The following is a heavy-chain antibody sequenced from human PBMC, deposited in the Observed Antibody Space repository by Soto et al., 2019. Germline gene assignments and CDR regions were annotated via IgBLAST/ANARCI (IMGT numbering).Heavy chain of an antibody. J-gene: IGHJ1*01. V-gene: IGHV4-34*01. CDR2: INHSGTT. D-gene: IGHD2-15*01. CDR3: AMYRYCSGGTCYPGSFHD. CDR1: GASFSGYY. Sequence: QVQLDQWGAGLVKPSETLSLTCAVHGASFSGYYWSWIRQPPGKGLEWIGEINHSGTTNYNPSLKSRVTISVDTSKNEFSVRLSSVTAADTAVYYCAMYRYCSGGTCYPGSFHDWGQGTLVIVSS.